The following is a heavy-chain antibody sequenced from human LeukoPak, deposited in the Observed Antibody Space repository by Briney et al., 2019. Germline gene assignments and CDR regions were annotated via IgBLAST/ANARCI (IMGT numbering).Heavy chain of an antibody. J-gene: IGHJ4*02. D-gene: IGHD6-19*01. CDR3: ARVPGSSGWNYYFDY. Sequence: QPGGSLRLSCAASGFTFSSYEMNWVRQAPGKGLEWVSYISSSGSTIYYADSVKGRFTISRDNAKNSLYLQMNSLRAEDTAVYYCARVPGSSGWNYYFDYWGQGTLVTVSS. CDR2: ISSSGSTI. V-gene: IGHV3-48*03. CDR1: GFTFSSYE.